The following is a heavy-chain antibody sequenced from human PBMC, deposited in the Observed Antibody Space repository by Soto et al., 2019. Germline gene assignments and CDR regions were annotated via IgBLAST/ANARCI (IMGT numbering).Heavy chain of an antibody. CDR2: IYWDDGK. CDR1: GSSFTISGVG. D-gene: IGHD3-3*01. J-gene: IGHJ4*02. Sequence: QITLNESGPTVVKPAETPTLTCTFSGSSFTISGVGVGWIRQSPGKAPEWLALIYWDDGKRYSASLKSRLTITKDTSKNQVVLTMASVDPADTATYYCAHRILRTVFGLVTTTAIYFDFWGQGTPVVVSS. CDR3: AHRILRTVFGLVTTTAIYFDF. V-gene: IGHV2-5*02.